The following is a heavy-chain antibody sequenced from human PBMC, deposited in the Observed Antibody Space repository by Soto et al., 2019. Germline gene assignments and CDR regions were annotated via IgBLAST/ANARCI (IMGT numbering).Heavy chain of an antibody. CDR3: ARVDPGSDAFDI. J-gene: IGHJ3*02. V-gene: IGHV3-53*04. CDR1: RFTVSSNC. Sequence: PGGSLRLSCAASRFTVSSNCMIWVRQAPGKGLEWVSVIYSGGSTYYAESAKGRLTISRHNYKKTLYLKMNSLRHEDTDVYYCARVDPGSDAFDIWGQGTMVTV. CDR2: IYSGGST. D-gene: IGHD5-18*01.